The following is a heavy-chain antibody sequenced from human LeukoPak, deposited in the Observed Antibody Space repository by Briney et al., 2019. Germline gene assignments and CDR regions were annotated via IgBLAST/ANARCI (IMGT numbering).Heavy chain of an antibody. D-gene: IGHD7-27*01. CDR2: IYYSGTT. J-gene: IGHJ3*02. V-gene: IGHV4-39*01. Sequence: KPSETLSLTCTVSGGSISSSPYYWGWIRQPPGKGLEWIGTIYYSGTTYYNPSLKSRVTISVETSKNQFSLKLSSVTAADTAVYYCARLPGANWGSVDAFDIWGQGTMVTVSS. CDR3: ARLPGANWGSVDAFDI. CDR1: GGSISSSPYY.